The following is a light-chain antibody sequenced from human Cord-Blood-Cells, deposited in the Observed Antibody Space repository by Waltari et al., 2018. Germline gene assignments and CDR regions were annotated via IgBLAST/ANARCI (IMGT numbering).Light chain of an antibody. V-gene: IGLV2-11*01. Sequence: QSALTQPRSVSGSPGPSVTISCPGTSNAVGGYNHFHWYQHHPGKPPKLMIYDVSKRPSGVPDRSPGSKSGTTASLTISGLQAEDEADYYCCSYAGSYTLVFGGGTKLTVL. CDR2: DVS. CDR3: CSYAGSYTLV. CDR1: SNAVGGYNH. J-gene: IGLJ2*01.